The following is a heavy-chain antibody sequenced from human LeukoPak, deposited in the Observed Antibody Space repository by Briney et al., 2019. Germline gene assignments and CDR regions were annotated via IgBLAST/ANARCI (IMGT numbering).Heavy chain of an antibody. D-gene: IGHD2-15*01. J-gene: IGHJ6*03. CDR3: TKHSPRYCNGCSCYSNYYYYMDV. V-gene: IGHV3-73*01. CDR1: GFTFSGSA. Sequence: GGSLRLSCAASGFTFSGSAMHWVRQASGKGLEWVGRIRSKANSYATAYAASVKGRFTISRDDSKNTEYLQMNSLKTEDTAVDYCTKHSPRYCNGCSCYSNYYYYMDVWGKGTTVTVSS. CDR2: IRSKANSYAT.